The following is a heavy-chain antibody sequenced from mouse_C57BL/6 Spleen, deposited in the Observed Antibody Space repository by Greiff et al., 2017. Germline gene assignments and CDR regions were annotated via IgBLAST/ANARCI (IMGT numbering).Heavy chain of an antibody. CDR1: GYTFTSYW. V-gene: IGHV1-61*01. CDR3: ARIDSSGHYFDY. Sequence: QVQLKQPGAELVRPGSSVKLSCKASGYTFTSYWMDWVKQRPGQGLEWIGNIYPSDSETHYNQKFKDKATLTVDKSSSTAYMQLSSLTSEDSAVYYCARIDSSGHYFDYWGQGTTLTVSS. D-gene: IGHD3-2*02. CDR2: IYPSDSET. J-gene: IGHJ2*01.